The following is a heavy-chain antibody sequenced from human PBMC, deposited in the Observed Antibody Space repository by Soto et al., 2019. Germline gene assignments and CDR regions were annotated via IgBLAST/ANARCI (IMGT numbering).Heavy chain of an antibody. J-gene: IGHJ4*02. D-gene: IGHD1-1*01. CDR3: ARGRYGDY. Sequence: QVHLVQSGAEVKKPGASVKVSCKASGYTFTSYGITWVRQAPGQGLEGMGWISAHNGNTDYAQKLQGRVIVTRDTSTSTAYMELRSLISDGTGVYYCARGRYGDYWGQGALVTVSS. CDR2: ISAHNGNT. V-gene: IGHV1-18*01. CDR1: GYTFTSYG.